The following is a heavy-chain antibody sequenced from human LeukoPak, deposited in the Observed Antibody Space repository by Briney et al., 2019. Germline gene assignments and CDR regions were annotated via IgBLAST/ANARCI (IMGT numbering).Heavy chain of an antibody. Sequence: HSGGSLRLSCTASGFTFGDYAMSWVRQAPGKGLEWVGFIRSKAYGGTTEYAASVKGRFTISRDESKSIAYLQMNSLKTEDTAVYYCTRVKGYSNFDYWGQGTLVTVSS. CDR3: TRVKGYSNFDY. D-gene: IGHD2-15*01. CDR2: IRSKAYGGTT. CDR1: GFTFGDYA. V-gene: IGHV3-49*04. J-gene: IGHJ4*02.